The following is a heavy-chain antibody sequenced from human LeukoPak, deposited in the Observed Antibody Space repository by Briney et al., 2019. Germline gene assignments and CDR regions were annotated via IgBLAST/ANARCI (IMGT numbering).Heavy chain of an antibody. D-gene: IGHD2-15*01. Sequence: GGSLRLSCAASGFTFSSYAMNWVRQAPGKGLEWVSAISGSGSTTYYADSVKGRFTISRDNSKNTLFLQMNSLTAEDTAIYSCARPRLEYCSGGSCFDAFDIWGQGTIVTVSS. CDR3: ARPRLEYCSGGSCFDAFDI. J-gene: IGHJ3*02. CDR1: GFTFSSYA. V-gene: IGHV3-23*01. CDR2: ISGSGSTT.